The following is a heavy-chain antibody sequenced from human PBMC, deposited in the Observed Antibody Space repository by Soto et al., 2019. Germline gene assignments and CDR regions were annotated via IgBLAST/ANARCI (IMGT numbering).Heavy chain of an antibody. J-gene: IGHJ3*02. CDR2: IYYSGST. Sequence: PSETLSLTCTVSGGSISSYYWSWIRQPPGKGLEWIGYIYYSGSTNYNPSLKSRVTISVDTSKNQFSLKLSSVTAADTAVYYCARVRGDIDAFDIWGQGTMVTVSS. D-gene: IGHD2-21*02. CDR1: GGSISSYY. CDR3: ARVRGDIDAFDI. V-gene: IGHV4-59*01.